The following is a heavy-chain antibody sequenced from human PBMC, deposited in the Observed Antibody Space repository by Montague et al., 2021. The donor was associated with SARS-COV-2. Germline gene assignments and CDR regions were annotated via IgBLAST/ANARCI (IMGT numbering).Heavy chain of an antibody. Sequence: SETLSLTCTVSGGSIRNYYWTWIRQPPGKGLEWIGRIYSSGSINYSPSLKTRITLSVDTSKNQLSLRLNSVTAADTAVYYCARNPGEYYGMDVWGQGTTVTVSS. V-gene: IGHV4-4*07. J-gene: IGHJ6*02. CDR2: IYSSGSI. CDR1: GGSIRNYY. D-gene: IGHD3-16*01. CDR3: ARNPGEYYGMDV.